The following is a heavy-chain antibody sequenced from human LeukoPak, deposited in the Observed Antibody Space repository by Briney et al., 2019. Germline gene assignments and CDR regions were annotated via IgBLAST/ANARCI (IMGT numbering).Heavy chain of an antibody. CDR3: ARVYSSSWYWFDP. CDR1: GGSISSYY. CDR2: IYYSGST. V-gene: IGHV4-59*01. D-gene: IGHD6-13*01. J-gene: IGHJ5*02. Sequence: SETLSLTCTVSGGSISSYYWSWIRQPPGKGLEWIGYIYYSGSTNYNPSLKSRVTISVDTSKNQFSLKLSSATAADTAVYYCARVYSSSWYWFDPWGQGTLVTVSS.